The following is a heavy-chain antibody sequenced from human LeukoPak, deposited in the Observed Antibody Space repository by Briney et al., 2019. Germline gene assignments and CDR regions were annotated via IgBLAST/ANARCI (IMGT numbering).Heavy chain of an antibody. J-gene: IGHJ4*02. D-gene: IGHD6-6*01. CDR2: INSDGSRT. V-gene: IGHV3-74*01. CDR1: GFTFSSYW. CDR3: ARGLSGYASSLGY. Sequence: GGSLRLSCAASGFTFSSYWMHWVRQAPGQGLVSVSRINSDGSRTSYADSVRGRFSISRDNAKNTLYLQMNSLRAEDTAVYYCARGLSGYASSLGYWGQGTLVTVSS.